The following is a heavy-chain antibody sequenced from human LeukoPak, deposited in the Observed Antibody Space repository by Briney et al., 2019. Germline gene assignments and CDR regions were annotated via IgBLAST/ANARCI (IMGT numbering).Heavy chain of an antibody. CDR3: AQQQLVRGDFDY. V-gene: IGHV4-61*02. CDR1: GGSISSGSYY. CDR2: IYTSGST. J-gene: IGHJ4*02. Sequence: SQTLSLTCTVSGGSISSGSYYWSWIRQPAGKGLEWIGRIYTSGSTNYNPSLKSRVTISVDTSKNQFSLKLSSVTAADTAVYYCAQQQLVRGDFDYWGQGTLVTVSS. D-gene: IGHD6-13*01.